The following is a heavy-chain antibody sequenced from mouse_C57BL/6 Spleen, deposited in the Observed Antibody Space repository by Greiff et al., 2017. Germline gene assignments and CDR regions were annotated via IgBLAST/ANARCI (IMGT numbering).Heavy chain of an antibody. D-gene: IGHD1-1*01. CDR1: GYTFTSYW. CDR3: ARGITTVVAHWYFDV. CDR2: IYPGSGST. V-gene: IGHV1-55*01. J-gene: IGHJ1*03. Sequence: QVQLQQPGAELVKSGASVKMSCKASGYTFTSYWITWVKQRPGQGLEWIGDIYPGSGSTNYNEKFKSKATLTVDTSSSTAYMQLSSLTSEDSAVYYCARGITTVVAHWYFDVWGTGTTVTVSS.